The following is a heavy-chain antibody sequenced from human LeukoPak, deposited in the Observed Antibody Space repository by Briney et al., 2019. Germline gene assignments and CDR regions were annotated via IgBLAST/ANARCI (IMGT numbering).Heavy chain of an antibody. D-gene: IGHD1-26*01. CDR3: AKVKKELLRGDAFDI. J-gene: IGHJ3*02. Sequence: PGGSLRLSCAASEFTFSSYAMSWVRQAPGKGLEWVSAISGSGGSTYYADSVKGRFTISRDNSKNTLYLQMNSLRAEDTAVYYCAKVKKELLRGDAFDIWGQGTMVTVSS. CDR1: EFTFSSYA. V-gene: IGHV3-23*01. CDR2: ISGSGGST.